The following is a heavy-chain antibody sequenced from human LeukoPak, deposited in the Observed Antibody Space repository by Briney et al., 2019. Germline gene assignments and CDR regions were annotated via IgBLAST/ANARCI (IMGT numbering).Heavy chain of an antibody. Sequence: GGSLRLSCAASGFTFSSYAMSWVRQAPGKGLEWVSAISGSGSSTYYADSVKGRFTISRDNSKNTLYLQMNSLRAEDTAVYYCANRPERWLQPFDYWGQGTLVTVSS. CDR2: ISGSGSST. V-gene: IGHV3-23*01. D-gene: IGHD5-24*01. CDR3: ANRPERWLQPFDY. CDR1: GFTFSSYA. J-gene: IGHJ4*02.